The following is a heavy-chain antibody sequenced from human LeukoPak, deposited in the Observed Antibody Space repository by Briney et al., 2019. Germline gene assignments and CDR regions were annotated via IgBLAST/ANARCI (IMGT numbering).Heavy chain of an antibody. J-gene: IGHJ4*02. V-gene: IGHV3-7*01. D-gene: IGHD1-26*01. CDR3: ARQVSREGHFDY. CDR1: GFTFSSYS. CDR2: IKEDTSQK. Sequence: GGSLRLSCAASGFTFSSYSMNWVRQGPGKGLEWVAHIKEDTSQKYYVGSVEGRFTISRDNARNSLYLQMNSLRGEDTAVYFCARQVSREGHFDYWGQGALVTVSS.